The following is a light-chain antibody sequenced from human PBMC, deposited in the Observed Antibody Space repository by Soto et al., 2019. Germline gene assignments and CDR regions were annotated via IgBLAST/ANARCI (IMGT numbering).Light chain of an antibody. V-gene: IGKV1-5*01. CDR2: DAS. CDR3: QQYNHYWT. CDR1: QRINNY. J-gene: IGKJ1*01. Sequence: DIQMTQSPSSLSASVGDRVTITCRASQRINNYLNWYQQKPGKAPKVLIYDASSLESGVPSRFSGSGSGTEFSLTISSLQPDDFATYYCQQYNHYWTFGQGTKVDIK.